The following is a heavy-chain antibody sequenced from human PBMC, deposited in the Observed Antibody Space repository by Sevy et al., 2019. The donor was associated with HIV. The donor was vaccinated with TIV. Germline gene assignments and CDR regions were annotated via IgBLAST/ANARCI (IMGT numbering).Heavy chain of an antibody. D-gene: IGHD3-9*01. Sequence: SETLSLTCIVSGDSISSGDSYWTWIRQPPGKCPEWIGYIYYSGSTYYNPSLKSRLTISVDTPNNQFSLNLSSVTAADTAVYYCARGRYFDWLSHWFDPWGQGTLVTVSS. CDR1: GDSISSGDSY. J-gene: IGHJ5*02. CDR2: IYYSGST. V-gene: IGHV4-30-4*01. CDR3: ARGRYFDWLSHWFDP.